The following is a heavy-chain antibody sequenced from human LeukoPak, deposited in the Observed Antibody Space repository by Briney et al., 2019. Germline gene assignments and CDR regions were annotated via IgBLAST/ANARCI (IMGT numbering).Heavy chain of an antibody. J-gene: IGHJ4*02. CDR3: AREITTSITPDY. V-gene: IGHV4-59*01. CDR2: IYYSGST. CDR1: GGSISSYY. Sequence: SETLSLTCTVSGGSISSYYWSWIRQPPGKGLEWIGYIYYSGSTNYNPSLKSRVTISVDTSKNQFSLKLSSVTAADTAVYYCAREITTSITPDYWGQGTLVTVSS. D-gene: IGHD1-14*01.